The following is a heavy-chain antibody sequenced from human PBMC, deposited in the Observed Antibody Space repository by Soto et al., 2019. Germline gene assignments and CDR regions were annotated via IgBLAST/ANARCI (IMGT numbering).Heavy chain of an antibody. CDR2: IYYSGST. Sequence: SETLSLTCTVSGGSLSSYYWSWIRQPPGKGLEWIGYIYYSGSTNYNPSLKSRVTISVDTSKNQFSLKLSSVTAADTAVYYCARAIAVAGYYYYYGMAVWGRGTTVLVS. V-gene: IGHV4-59*01. J-gene: IGHJ6*02. CDR3: ARAIAVAGYYYYYGMAV. CDR1: GGSLSSYY. D-gene: IGHD6-19*01.